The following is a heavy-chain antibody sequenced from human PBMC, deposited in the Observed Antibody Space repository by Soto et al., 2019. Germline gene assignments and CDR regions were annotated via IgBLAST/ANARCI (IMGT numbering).Heavy chain of an antibody. Sequence: SETLSLTCTVSGGSISSGDYYWSWIRQPPGKGLEWIGYIYYSGSTYYNPSLKSRVTISVDTSKNQFSLKLSSVTAADTAVYYCARHVDYYDSSGYFDYWGQGTLVTVSS. CDR3: ARHVDYYDSSGYFDY. V-gene: IGHV4-30-4*01. CDR1: GGSISSGDYY. J-gene: IGHJ4*02. CDR2: IYYSGST. D-gene: IGHD3-22*01.